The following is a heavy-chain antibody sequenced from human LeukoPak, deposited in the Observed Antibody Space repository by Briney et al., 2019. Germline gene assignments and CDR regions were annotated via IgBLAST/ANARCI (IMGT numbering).Heavy chain of an antibody. CDR3: ASHSSGWYYFDY. J-gene: IGHJ4*02. Sequence: SETLSLTCTVSGGSISSSSYSWGWIRQPPGKGLEWIGSIYYSGSTYYNPSLKSRVTISVDTSKNQFSLKLSPVTAADTAVYYCASHSSGWYYFDYWGQGTLVTVSS. CDR2: IYYSGST. V-gene: IGHV4-39*01. CDR1: GGSISSSSYS. D-gene: IGHD6-19*01.